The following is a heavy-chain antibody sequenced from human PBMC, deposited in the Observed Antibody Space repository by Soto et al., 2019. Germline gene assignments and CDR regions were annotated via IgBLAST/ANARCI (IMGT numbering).Heavy chain of an antibody. J-gene: IGHJ5*02. Sequence: SVKVSCKASGGTFSSYAISWVRQAPGQGLEWMGGIIPIFGTANYAQKFQGRVTITADESTSTAYMELSSLRSEDTAVYYCARDSDLGNWFDPWGQGTLVTVSS. CDR1: GGTFSSYA. V-gene: IGHV1-69*13. CDR2: IIPIFGTA. CDR3: ARDSDLGNWFDP.